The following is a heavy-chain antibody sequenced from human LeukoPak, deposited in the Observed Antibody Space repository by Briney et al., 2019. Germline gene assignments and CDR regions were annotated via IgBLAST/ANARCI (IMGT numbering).Heavy chain of an antibody. CDR2: INHSGST. CDR3: ARRTQKWIQLWNYFDY. J-gene: IGHJ4*02. V-gene: IGHV4-34*01. CDR1: GGSFSGYY. Sequence: PSETLSLTCAVYGGSFSGYYWSWIRQPPGKGLEWIGEINHSGSTNYNPSLKSRVTISVDTSKNQFSLKLSSVTAADTAVYYCARRTQKWIQLWNYFDYWGQGTLVTVSS. D-gene: IGHD5-18*01.